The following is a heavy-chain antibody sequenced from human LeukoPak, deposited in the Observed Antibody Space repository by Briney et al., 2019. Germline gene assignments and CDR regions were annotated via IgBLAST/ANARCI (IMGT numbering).Heavy chain of an antibody. CDR1: GFTFSTYS. CDR2: ISGSSTTI. CDR3: ASSFCGGDCYSPDY. J-gene: IGHJ4*02. V-gene: IGHV3-48*02. Sequence: GGSLRLSCAASGFTFSTYSMNWVRQAPGKGLEWVSYISGSSTTIHYADSVKGRLTVSRDNAKNSLYLQMNSLRDEDTAVYYCASSFCGGDCYSPDYWGQGTLVTVSS. D-gene: IGHD2-21*02.